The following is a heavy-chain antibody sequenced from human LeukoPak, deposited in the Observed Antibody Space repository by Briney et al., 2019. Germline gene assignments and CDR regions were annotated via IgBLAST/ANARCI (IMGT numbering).Heavy chain of an antibody. CDR1: GYTFTGYY. V-gene: IGHV1-2*02. CDR2: INPNSGGT. J-gene: IGHJ4*02. D-gene: IGHD3-22*01. Sequence: ASVKVSCKASGYTFTGYYMHWVRQAPGQGLEWMGWINPNSGGTNYAQKFQGRVTMTRDTSISTAYMELRRLRSDDTAVYYCARGPRGYYDSGGYGYWGQGTLVTVSS. CDR3: ARGPRGYYDSGGYGY.